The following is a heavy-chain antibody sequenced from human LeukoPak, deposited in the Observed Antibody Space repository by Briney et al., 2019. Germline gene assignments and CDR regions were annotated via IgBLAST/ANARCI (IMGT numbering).Heavy chain of an antibody. CDR2: ISAYNGNT. CDR1: GGTFSSYA. CDR3: ARDMSQEWFDP. J-gene: IGHJ5*02. V-gene: IGHV1-18*01. Sequence: ASVKVSCKASGGTFSSYAISWVRQAPGQGLERMGWISAYNGNTNYAQKLQGRVTMTTDTSTSTAYMELRSLRSDDTAVYYCARDMSQEWFDPWGQGTLVTVSS.